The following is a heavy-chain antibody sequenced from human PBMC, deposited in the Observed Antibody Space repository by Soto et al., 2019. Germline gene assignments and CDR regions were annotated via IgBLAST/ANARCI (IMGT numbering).Heavy chain of an antibody. CDR1: GFTFSSYA. Sequence: QVQLVESGGGVVQPGRSLILSCAASGFTFSSYAMHWVRQAPGKGLEWVAVISYDGSNKYYADSVKGRFTISRDNSKNPLYLQMNSMRAEDTAVYYCARAFGDGYNTVFAYWGQGTLVTVSS. J-gene: IGHJ4*02. D-gene: IGHD5-12*01. V-gene: IGHV3-30-3*01. CDR2: ISYDGSNK. CDR3: ARAFGDGYNTVFAY.